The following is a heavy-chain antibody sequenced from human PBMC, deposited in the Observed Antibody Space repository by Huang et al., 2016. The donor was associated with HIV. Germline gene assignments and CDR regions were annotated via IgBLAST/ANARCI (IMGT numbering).Heavy chain of an antibody. CDR1: GGSFSSSFYY. V-gene: IGHV4-39*01. D-gene: IGHD3-10*01. Sequence: QLQLQESGPGLVKPSETLSLTCTVSGGSFSSSFYYWGWIRQPPGKGLEWIGTIYYSWSTYSTPALKMRVTRSGDTSKNQFSLKLSSVTAADTAVYYCARHDPDYYGSGSYYNNPIYWGQGTLVTVSS. J-gene: IGHJ4*02. CDR2: IYYSWST. CDR3: ARHDPDYYGSGSYYNNPIY.